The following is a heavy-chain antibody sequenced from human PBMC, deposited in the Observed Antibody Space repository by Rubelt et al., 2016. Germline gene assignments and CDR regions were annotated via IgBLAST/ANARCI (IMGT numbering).Heavy chain of an antibody. D-gene: IGHD3-16*01. CDR2: IWYDGTKK. CDR3: ARAADYVWRAAFDY. V-gene: IGHV3-33*01. J-gene: IGHJ4*02. Sequence: GGGVVQPGRSLRLSCAASGFTFSRFGIHWVRQAPGKGLEWVAVIWYDGTKKYYADSVQGRFTISRDNSKNTLYLQMNSLRAEDTAVYYCARAADYVWRAAFDYWGQGTLVTVSS. CDR1: GFTFSRFG.